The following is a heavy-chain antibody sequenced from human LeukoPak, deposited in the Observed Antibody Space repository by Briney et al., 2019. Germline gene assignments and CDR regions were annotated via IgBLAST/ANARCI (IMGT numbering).Heavy chain of an antibody. Sequence: GGSLRLSCAASGFTFSSYWMHWVRQAPGKELVWVSGINSDSSSTSYADSVKGRFTISRDNAKNTLYLQMNSLRAEDTAVYYCAKDVVAYCGGGCSRVYFYYWGQKTLVTVSS. V-gene: IGHV3-74*01. CDR1: GFTFSSYW. CDR3: AKDVVAYCGGGCSRVYFYY. J-gene: IGHJ4*02. D-gene: IGHD2-21*02. CDR2: INSDSSST.